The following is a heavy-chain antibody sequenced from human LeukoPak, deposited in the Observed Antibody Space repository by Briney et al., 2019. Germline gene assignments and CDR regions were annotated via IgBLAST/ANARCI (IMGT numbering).Heavy chain of an antibody. D-gene: IGHD6-19*01. CDR2: ISYDGSNK. J-gene: IGHJ4*02. CDR1: GFTFSSYA. CDR3: ARDFGPLGNSSGWQYYFDY. Sequence: PGGSLRLSCAASGFTFSSYAMHWVRQAPGKGLEWVAVISYDGSNKYYADSVKGRFTISRDNSKNTLDLQMNSLRAEDTAVYYCARDFGPLGNSSGWQYYFDYWGQGTLVTVSS. V-gene: IGHV3-30-3*01.